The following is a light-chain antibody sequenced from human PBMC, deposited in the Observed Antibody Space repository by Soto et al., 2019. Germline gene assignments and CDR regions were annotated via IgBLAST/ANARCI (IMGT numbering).Light chain of an antibody. V-gene: IGKV1-5*03. CDR1: QTISSW. CDR3: QQYATYAPST. Sequence: DIQMTQSPSTLSGSVGDRVTITCRASQTISSWLAWYQQKPGKAPKLLIYKASTLKSGVPSRFSGSGSGTEFTLTISSLQPDDFATYYCQQYATYAPSTFGQGTKVDIK. CDR2: KAS. J-gene: IGKJ1*01.